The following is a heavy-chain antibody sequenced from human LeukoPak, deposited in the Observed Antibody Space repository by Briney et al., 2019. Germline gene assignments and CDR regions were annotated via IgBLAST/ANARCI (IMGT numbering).Heavy chain of an antibody. D-gene: IGHD3-3*01. Sequence: GGSLRLSCTASGFTFNNYWMAWVRQAPGKGLEWVAHIEDDERKEEYADSVKGRFTISRDNAKNSVYLQMISLRAEDTAVYYCTKWRVAQSEFDYWGQGTLVTVSS. J-gene: IGHJ4*02. CDR1: GFTFNNYW. CDR3: TKWRVAQSEFDY. CDR2: IEDDERKE. V-gene: IGHV3-7*01.